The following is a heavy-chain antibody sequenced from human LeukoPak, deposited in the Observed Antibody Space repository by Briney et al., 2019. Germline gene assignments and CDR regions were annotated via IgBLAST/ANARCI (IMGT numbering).Heavy chain of an antibody. Sequence: GGSLRLSCAASGFTFSSYSMNWVRQAAGKGLEWVSYISSSSSTIYYADSVKGRFTISRDNAKNSLYLQMNSLRAEDTAVYYCARDYGSEAFDIWGQGTMVTVSS. CDR3: ARDYGSEAFDI. D-gene: IGHD3-10*01. CDR2: ISSSSSTI. CDR1: GFTFSSYS. V-gene: IGHV3-48*01. J-gene: IGHJ3*02.